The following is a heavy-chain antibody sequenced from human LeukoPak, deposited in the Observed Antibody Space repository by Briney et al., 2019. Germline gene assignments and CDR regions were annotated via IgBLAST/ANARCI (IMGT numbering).Heavy chain of an antibody. D-gene: IGHD4-17*01. CDR3: AKDRLNYGPVDY. CDR2: ISYDGSNK. CDR1: GFTFSSYG. Sequence: GGSLRLSCAASGFTFSSYGMHWVRPAPGKGLEWVAVISYDGSNKYYADSVKGRFTISRDNSKNTLYLQMNSLRAEDTAVYYSAKDRLNYGPVDYWGQGTLVTVSS. V-gene: IGHV3-30*18. J-gene: IGHJ4*02.